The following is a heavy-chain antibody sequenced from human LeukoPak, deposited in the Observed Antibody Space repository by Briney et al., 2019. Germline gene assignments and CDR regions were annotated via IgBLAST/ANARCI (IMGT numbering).Heavy chain of an antibody. CDR2: INPNSGGT. Sequence: ASVKVSCKASGYTFTGYYMHWVRQAPGQGLEWMGWINPNSGGTNYAQKFQGRVTMTRDTSISTAYMELSRLRSDDTAVYYCARETIIAAGNDYWGQGTLVTVSS. D-gene: IGHD6-13*01. J-gene: IGHJ4*02. CDR3: ARETIIAAGNDY. CDR1: GYTFTGYY. V-gene: IGHV1-2*02.